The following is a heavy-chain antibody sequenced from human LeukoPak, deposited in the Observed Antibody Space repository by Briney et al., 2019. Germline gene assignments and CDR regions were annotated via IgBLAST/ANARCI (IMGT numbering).Heavy chain of an antibody. CDR3: ARGSVLFDY. V-gene: IGHV4-34*01. CDR1: GGPFSGYY. D-gene: IGHD6-6*01. CDR2: INHSGST. J-gene: IGHJ4*02. Sequence: SETLSLTCAVYGGPFSGYYWSWIRQPPGKGLEWIGEINHSGSTNYNPSLKSRVTISVDTSKNQFSLKLSSVTAADTAVYYCARGSVLFDYWGQGTLVTVSS.